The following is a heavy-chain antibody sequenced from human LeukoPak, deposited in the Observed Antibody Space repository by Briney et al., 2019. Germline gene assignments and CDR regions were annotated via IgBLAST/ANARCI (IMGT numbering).Heavy chain of an antibody. D-gene: IGHD5-24*01. CDR2: IYYSGST. V-gene: IGHV4-61*01. CDR1: GGSISSSSYY. J-gene: IGHJ4*02. Sequence: SETLSLTCTVSGGSISSSSYYWGWIRQPPGKGLEWIGYIYYSGSTNYNPSLKSRVTISVDTSKNQFSLKLSSVTAADTAVYYCARDGATPYAPNPTGAPDYWGQGTLVTVSS. CDR3: ARDGATPYAPNPTGAPDY.